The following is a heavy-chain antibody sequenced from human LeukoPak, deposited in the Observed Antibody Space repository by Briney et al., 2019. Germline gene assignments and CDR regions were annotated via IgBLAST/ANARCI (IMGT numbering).Heavy chain of an antibody. Sequence: PSETLSLTCTVSGGSISSSSYYWGWIRQPPGKGLEWIGSIYYSGSTYYNPSLKSRVTISVDKSKNQFSLKLSSVTAADTAVYYCARDGRFGESGGGIDYWGQGTLVTVSS. V-gene: IGHV4-39*07. J-gene: IGHJ4*02. CDR3: ARDGRFGESGGGIDY. CDR1: GGSISSSSYY. CDR2: IYYSGST. D-gene: IGHD3-10*01.